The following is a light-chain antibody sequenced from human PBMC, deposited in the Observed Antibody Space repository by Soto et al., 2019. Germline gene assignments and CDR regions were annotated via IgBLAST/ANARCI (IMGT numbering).Light chain of an antibody. V-gene: IGLV2-18*02. Sequence: QSALTQPPSVSGSPGQSVTISCTGSESDFATHNSVSWYQQAPGTAPKLIIFEVNNRPSGVPDRFSESKSGNTASLTISGLRPEDEADYYCSSYISSITSHVFGTGTQLTVL. CDR2: EVN. CDR3: SSYISSITSHV. CDR1: ESDFATHNS. J-gene: IGLJ1*01.